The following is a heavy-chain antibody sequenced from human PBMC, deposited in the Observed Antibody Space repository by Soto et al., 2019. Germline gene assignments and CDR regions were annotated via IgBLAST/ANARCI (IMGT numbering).Heavy chain of an antibody. D-gene: IGHD6-13*01. J-gene: IGHJ5*02. CDR1: GFTFSSYS. CDR3: ARVGSAAGPLPSWFDP. Sequence: EVQLVESGGGLGKPGGSLRLSCAASGFTFSSYSMNWVRQAPGKGLEWVSSISSSSSYIYYADSVKGRFTISRDNAKNSLYLKMNSLRAEDTAVYYCARVGSAAGPLPSWFDPWGQGTLVTVSS. V-gene: IGHV3-21*01. CDR2: ISSSSSYI.